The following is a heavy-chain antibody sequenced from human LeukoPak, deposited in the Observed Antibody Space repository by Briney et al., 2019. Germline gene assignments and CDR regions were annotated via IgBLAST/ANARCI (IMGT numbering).Heavy chain of an antibody. CDR3: AKGRDYYDSPLDY. CDR2: IKQDGSEK. V-gene: IGHV3-7*03. D-gene: IGHD3-22*01. CDR1: GFTFSSYW. Sequence: QPGGSLRLSCAASGFTFSSYWMSWVRQAPGKGLEWVANIKQDGSEKYYVDSVKGRFTISRDNAKNSLYLQMNSLRAEDTAVYYCAKGRDYYDSPLDYWGQGTLVTVSS. J-gene: IGHJ4*02.